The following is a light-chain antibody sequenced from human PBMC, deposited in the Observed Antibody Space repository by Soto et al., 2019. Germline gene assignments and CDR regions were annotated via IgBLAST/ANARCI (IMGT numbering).Light chain of an antibody. V-gene: IGLV2-8*01. CDR3: SSYAGSHYV. CDR2: EVS. CDR1: SSDVGGYNY. Sequence: QSALTQPPSASGSPGQSVTISCTGTSSDVGGYNYVSWYQQHPGKAPKVMIYEVSKRPSGVPDRLSGSKSGNTASLTVSGLQAEDDADYYCSSYAGSHYVFGTGTKLTVL. J-gene: IGLJ1*01.